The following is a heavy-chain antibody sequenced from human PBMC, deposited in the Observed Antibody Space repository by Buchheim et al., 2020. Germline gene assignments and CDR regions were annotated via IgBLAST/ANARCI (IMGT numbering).Heavy chain of an antibody. D-gene: IGHD3-16*02. J-gene: IGHJ5*02. V-gene: IGHV4-30-4*07. CDR2: IYYSGST. CDR1: GGSISSGGYS. CDR3: ARGDYVWGSYRYTGWFDP. Sequence: QVQLQESGPGLVKPSQTLSLTCAVSGGSISSGGYSWSWIRQPPGKGLEWIGYIYYSGSTYYNPSLQRRVTISVDTSKNQFSLKLSSVTAADTAVYYCARGDYVWGSYRYTGWFDPWGQGTL.